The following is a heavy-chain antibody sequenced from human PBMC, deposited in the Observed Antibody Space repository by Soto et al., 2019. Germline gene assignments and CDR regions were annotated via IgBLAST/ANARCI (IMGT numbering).Heavy chain of an antibody. CDR1: GFTFSSYD. CDR2: IGTAGDT. CDR3: ARDRLRFTIFWLFPPNWSAP. Sequence: GGSLRLSCAASGFTFSSYDMHWVRQATGKGLEWVSAIGTAGDTYYPGSVKGRFTISRENAKNSLYLQMNSLRAGDTSLYYCARDRLRFTIFWLFPPNWSAPWGQGTLVPVSS. V-gene: IGHV3-13*01. D-gene: IGHD3-9*01. J-gene: IGHJ5*02.